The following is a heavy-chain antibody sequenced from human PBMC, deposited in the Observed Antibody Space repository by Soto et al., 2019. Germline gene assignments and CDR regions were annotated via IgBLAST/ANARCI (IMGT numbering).Heavy chain of an antibody. CDR1: GFSFSDHY. J-gene: IGHJ4*02. CDR2: ISASRNYT. D-gene: IGHD4-4*01. V-gene: IGHV3-11*06. CDR3: AREDYSNFDY. Sequence: LRLSCTASGFSFSDHYMTWIRLAPGKGLKWVSFISASRNYTNYADSVKGRFTISRDNAKNSLYLQMSSLRAEDTAVYYCAREDYSNFDYWGQGALVTVSS.